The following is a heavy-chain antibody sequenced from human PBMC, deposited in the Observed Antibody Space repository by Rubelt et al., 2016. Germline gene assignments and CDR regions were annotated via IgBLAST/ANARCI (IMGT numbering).Heavy chain of an antibody. Sequence: SGFTFSSYWMHWVRQAPGKGLVWVSRINSDGIRTGYADSVKGRFTISRDNAKNTLYLQMNSLRAEDTAVYYCARGPYGSGSYYNVRGRFYWGQGTLVTVSS. J-gene: IGHJ4*02. CDR2: INSDGIRT. V-gene: IGHV3-74*01. CDR1: GFTFSSYW. D-gene: IGHD3-10*01. CDR3: ARGPYGSGSYYNVRGRFY.